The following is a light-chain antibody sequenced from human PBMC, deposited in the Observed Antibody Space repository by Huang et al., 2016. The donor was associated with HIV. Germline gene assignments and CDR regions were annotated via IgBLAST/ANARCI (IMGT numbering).Light chain of an antibody. J-gene: IGKJ4*01. CDR3: QQYESVPLT. Sequence: DIQLTQSPVPLSVSVGDRVTIPCQSSHGISNFLNWYQQKPGQAPKLLIYEASYLQTGVPSRFSGSGSGTDFTLTISSLHPEDLATYFCQQYESVPLTFGGGTKVQIK. V-gene: IGKV1-33*01. CDR1: HGISNF. CDR2: EAS.